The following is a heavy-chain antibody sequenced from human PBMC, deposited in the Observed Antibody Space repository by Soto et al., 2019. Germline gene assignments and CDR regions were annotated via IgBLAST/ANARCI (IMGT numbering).Heavy chain of an antibody. CDR3: ARGGSDIVVVPAASAYYYYGMDV. V-gene: IGHV4-34*01. D-gene: IGHD2-2*01. J-gene: IGHJ6*02. Sequence: PSETLSLTCTVSGGSISSYYWSWIRQPPGKGLEWIGEINHSGSTNYNPSLKSRVTISVDTSKNQFSLKLSSVTAADTAVYYCARGGSDIVVVPAASAYYYYGMDVWGQGTTVTVSS. CDR2: INHSGST. CDR1: GGSISSYY.